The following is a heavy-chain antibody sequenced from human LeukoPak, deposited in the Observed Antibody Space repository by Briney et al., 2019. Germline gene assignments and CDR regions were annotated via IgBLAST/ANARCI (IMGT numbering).Heavy chain of an antibody. CDR3: ARGRHEKVLRFSRRQYFYYYAMDV. D-gene: IGHD3-3*01. J-gene: IGHJ6*02. CDR2: MNTNSGNT. V-gene: IGHV1-8*02. Sequence: ASVTVSCKASGYTFTNYDINWVRQATGQGLEWMGRMNTNSGNTNYAQNFQGKVTMTRDASISTAYMELSSLTSDDTAIYYCARGRHEKVLRFSRRQYFYYYAMDVWGQGTTVTVSS. CDR1: GYTFTNYD.